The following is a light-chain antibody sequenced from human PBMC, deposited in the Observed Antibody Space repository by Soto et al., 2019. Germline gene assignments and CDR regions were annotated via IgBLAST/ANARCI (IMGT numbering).Light chain of an antibody. Sequence: IQLTQSPSSLSASIGDRVTITCRASQGISSFLAWYQQKPGKAPKLLIYAASTLQSGIPSRFSGSGSGTDFTLTISSLQPEDFATYYRQQLNIDSYPITFGQGTRLEIK. V-gene: IGKV1-9*01. J-gene: IGKJ5*01. CDR3: QQLNIDSYPIT. CDR2: AAS. CDR1: QGISSF.